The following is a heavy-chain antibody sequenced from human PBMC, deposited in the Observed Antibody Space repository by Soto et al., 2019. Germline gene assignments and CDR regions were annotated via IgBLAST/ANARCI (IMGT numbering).Heavy chain of an antibody. J-gene: IGHJ4*02. V-gene: IGHV4-59*01. CDR1: GGSISGYY. CDR3: ARRYGPGFAY. Sequence: SETLSLTCTVSGGSISGYYWSWIRQPPGKGLEWIGYMYNTGSTVYNPSFKSRVTISVDTSKNQFSLKLNSVTAADTAVYYCARRYGPGFAYWGQGTLVPVSS. D-gene: IGHD4-17*01. CDR2: MYNTGST.